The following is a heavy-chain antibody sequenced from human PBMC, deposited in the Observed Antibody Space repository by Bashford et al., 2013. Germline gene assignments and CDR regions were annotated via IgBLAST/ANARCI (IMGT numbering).Heavy chain of an antibody. J-gene: IGHJ4*02. CDR1: GFTFDDYA. V-gene: IGHV3-9*01. CDR2: ISWNSGSI. Sequence: SLRLSCAASGFTFDDYAMHWVRQAPGKGLEWVSGISWNSGSIGYADSVKGRFTISRDNAKNSLYLQMNSLRAEDTALYYCAKGLSGIGLTQFDYWGQGTLVTVSS. D-gene: IGHD3-10*01. CDR3: AKGLSGIGLTQFDY.